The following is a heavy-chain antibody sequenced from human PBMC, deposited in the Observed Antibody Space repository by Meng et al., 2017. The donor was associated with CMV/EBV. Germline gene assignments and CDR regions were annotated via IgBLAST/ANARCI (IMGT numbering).Heavy chain of an antibody. J-gene: IGHJ4*02. V-gene: IGHV3-11*04. Sequence: GESLKISCAASGFTFSDYYMSWIRQAPGKGLEWVSYISSSGSTIYYADSVKGRFTISRDNAKNSLYLQMNSLRAEDTAVYYCARGGGFCSVAGCYGIDYWGQGTVVTVSS. CDR3: ARGGGFCSVAGCYGIDY. D-gene: IGHD2-2*01. CDR2: ISSSGSTI. CDR1: GFTFSDYY.